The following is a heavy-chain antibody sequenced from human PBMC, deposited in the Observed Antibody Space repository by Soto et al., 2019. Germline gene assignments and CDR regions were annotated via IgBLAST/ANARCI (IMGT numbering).Heavy chain of an antibody. Sequence: GGSLRLSCAASGFTFSAYSMNWVRQAPGKGLEWISYINSISGTISYVDSVRGRFTISRDDAKQSLDLQMSSLRDEDTAVYYCVRDLDYSFDFWGLGTRVTVSS. CDR3: VRDLDYSFDF. V-gene: IGHV3-48*02. J-gene: IGHJ3*01. D-gene: IGHD3-3*01. CDR1: GFTFSAYS. CDR2: INSISGTI.